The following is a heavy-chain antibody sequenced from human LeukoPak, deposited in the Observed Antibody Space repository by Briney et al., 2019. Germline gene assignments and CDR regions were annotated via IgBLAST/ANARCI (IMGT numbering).Heavy chain of an antibody. D-gene: IGHD3-10*01. CDR3: ARPRELYYFDY. V-gene: IGHV3-33*01. CDR1: GFTFSNYG. J-gene: IGHJ4*02. Sequence: GGSLRLSCAASGFTFSNYGMHWVRQAPGKGLEWVAVIWYDGSNEYYADSVKGRFTISRDNSKNTLYLQMNSLGVEDTAVYYCARPRELYYFDYWGQGTLVTVSS. CDR2: IWYDGSNE.